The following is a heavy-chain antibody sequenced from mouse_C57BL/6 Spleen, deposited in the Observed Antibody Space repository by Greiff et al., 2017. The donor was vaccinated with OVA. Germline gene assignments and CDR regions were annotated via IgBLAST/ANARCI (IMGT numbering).Heavy chain of an antibody. CDR3: ARHTNYGSSYFDY. D-gene: IGHD1-1*01. CDR2: IWSDGST. CDR1: GFSLTSYG. J-gene: IGHJ2*01. Sequence: VQLQQSGPGLVAPSQSLSITCTVSGFSLTSYGVHWVRQPPGKGLEWLVVIWSDGSTTYNSALKSRLSISKDNSKSQVFLKMNNLQTDDTAMYYCARHTNYGSSYFDYWGQGTTLTGSS. V-gene: IGHV2-6-1*01.